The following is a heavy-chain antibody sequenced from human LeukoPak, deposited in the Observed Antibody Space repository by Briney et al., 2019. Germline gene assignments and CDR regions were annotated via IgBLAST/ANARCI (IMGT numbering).Heavy chain of an antibody. CDR2: IAYDGSSK. D-gene: IGHD3-9*01. V-gene: IGHV3-30*04. J-gene: IGHJ4*02. CDR1: GFTFSSFP. CDR3: ARDRTEVRYFRVFDY. Sequence: PGRSLRLSCSASGFTFSSFPMHWVRQAPGPGLERVAVIAYDGSSKYYTDSVKGRFTISRDNSKNTLYLQMNSLRAEDTAVYYCARDRTEVRYFRVFDYWGQGALVTVSS.